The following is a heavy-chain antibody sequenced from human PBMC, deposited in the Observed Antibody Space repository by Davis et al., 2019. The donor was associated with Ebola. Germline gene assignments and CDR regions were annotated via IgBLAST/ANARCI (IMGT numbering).Heavy chain of an antibody. Sequence: PGGSLRLSCAASGFTFSDYFMSWIRQAPGKGLVWVSYISSSGSIIYYADSVRGRFTISRDNAKDSLYLQMNSLRAEDTAVYYCAREGLCSSASCLDYWGQGTLVTVSS. CDR1: GFTFSDYF. V-gene: IGHV3-11*04. J-gene: IGHJ4*02. CDR3: AREGLCSSASCLDY. D-gene: IGHD2-2*01. CDR2: ISSSGSII.